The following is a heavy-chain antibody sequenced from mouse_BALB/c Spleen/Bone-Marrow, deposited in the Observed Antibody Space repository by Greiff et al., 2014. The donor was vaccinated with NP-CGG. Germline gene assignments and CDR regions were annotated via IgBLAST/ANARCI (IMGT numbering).Heavy chain of an antibody. CDR2: ISYGGSYI. V-gene: IGHV5-4*02. D-gene: IGHD2-14*01. Sequence: DVMLVESGGGLVKPGGSLKLSCAASGFTFSDFYMYWVRQTPEKRLEWVATISYGGSYIYYPDSVKGRFTISRDDAKNNLYLQMSSLKPEDTAMYYCARDRGVQGYAMDYWGQGTSVTVSS. J-gene: IGHJ4*01. CDR1: GFTFSDFY. CDR3: ARDRGVQGYAMDY.